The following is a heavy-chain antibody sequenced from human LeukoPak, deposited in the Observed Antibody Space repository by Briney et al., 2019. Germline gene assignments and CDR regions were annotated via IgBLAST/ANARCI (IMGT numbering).Heavy chain of an antibody. V-gene: IGHV3-23*01. CDR2: ISGSGGST. CDR1: GITLSNYG. Sequence: GGSLRLSCAVSGITLSNYGMSWVLQGPGKGLKWVAGISGSGGSTNYADSVKGRFTISRDNRKNTLYLQMNSLRAEATAVYFCAKRGVVIRVILVGFHKEAYYFDSWGQGALVTVSS. D-gene: IGHD3-10*01. J-gene: IGHJ4*02. CDR3: AKRGVVIRVILVGFHKEAYYFDS.